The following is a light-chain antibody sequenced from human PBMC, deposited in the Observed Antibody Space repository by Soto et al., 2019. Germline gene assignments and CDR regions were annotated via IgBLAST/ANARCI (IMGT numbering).Light chain of an antibody. J-gene: IGKJ3*01. CDR1: QSVSSRY. CDR2: GAS. Sequence: EFVLTQSPATLSLSPGERATLSCRASQSVSSRYLAWYQQKPGQAPRLLIYGASSRATGIPDMFIGSGSVTDFTLAIIRLEPEAFAVYYWQQYGSSPQCTFCPGTKGDGK. V-gene: IGKV3-20*01. CDR3: QQYGSSPQCT.